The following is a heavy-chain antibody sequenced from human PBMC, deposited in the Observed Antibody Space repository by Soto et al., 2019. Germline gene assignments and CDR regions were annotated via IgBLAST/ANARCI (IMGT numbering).Heavy chain of an antibody. Sequence: ASVKVSCKVSGYTLTELSMHWVRQAPGKGLEWMGGFDPEDGETIYAQKFQGRVTMTEDTSTDTAYMELSSLRSEDTAVYYCATDSRYSYGLDGMDVWGQGTTVTVSS. D-gene: IGHD5-18*01. CDR3: ATDSRYSYGLDGMDV. CDR2: FDPEDGET. J-gene: IGHJ6*02. V-gene: IGHV1-24*01. CDR1: GYTLTELS.